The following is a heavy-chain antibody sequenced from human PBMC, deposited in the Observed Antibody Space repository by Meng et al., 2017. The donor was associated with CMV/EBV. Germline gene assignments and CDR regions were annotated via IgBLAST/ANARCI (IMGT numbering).Heavy chain of an antibody. CDR2: IWYDGSNK. J-gene: IGHJ6*02. Sequence: GGSLRLSCAASGFTFSSYGMHWVRQAPGKGLEWVAVIWYDGSNKYYADSVKGRFTISRDNAKNSLYLQMNSLRAEDTAVYYCARDDCSGGSCSYGMDVWGQGTTVTVSS. CDR1: GFTFSSYG. CDR3: ARDDCSGGSCSYGMDV. V-gene: IGHV3-33*01. D-gene: IGHD2-15*01.